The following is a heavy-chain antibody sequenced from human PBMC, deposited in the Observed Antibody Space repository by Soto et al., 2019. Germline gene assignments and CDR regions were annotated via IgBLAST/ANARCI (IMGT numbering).Heavy chain of an antibody. CDR1: GFTVSSNY. Sequence: PGGSLRLSCAASGFTVSSNYMSWVRQAPGKGLEWVSVIYEGGSTYYAGSVKGRFTISRDNSKNTLYLQMNSLRAEDTAVYYCAKDQGSSWYEIDYWGQGTLVTVSS. V-gene: IGHV3-66*01. J-gene: IGHJ4*02. D-gene: IGHD6-13*01. CDR2: IYEGGST. CDR3: AKDQGSSWYEIDY.